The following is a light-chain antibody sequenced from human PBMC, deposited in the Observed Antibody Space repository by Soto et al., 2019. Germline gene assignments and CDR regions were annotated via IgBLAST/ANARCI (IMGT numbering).Light chain of an antibody. J-gene: IGLJ1*01. CDR2: DVS. Sequence: QSLLTQPASLSASTGQSITISCTGTSSEVGGYNYVSWYQQHPGKAPKLMIYDVSNRPSGVSNRFSGSKSGNTASLTISGLQAEDEADYYCSSYTSSSAFLWVFGIGTKVTVL. CDR1: SSEVGGYNY. V-gene: IGLV2-14*01. CDR3: SSYTSSSAFLWV.